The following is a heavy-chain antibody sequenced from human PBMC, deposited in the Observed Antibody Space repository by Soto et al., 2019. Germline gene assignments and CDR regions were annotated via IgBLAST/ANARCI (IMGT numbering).Heavy chain of an antibody. Sequence: QVQLQQWGARLLKPSETLSLTCVVYGGSFSGYYWSWIRQPPGKGLEWIGEISHRGSTNYNTSLKSRVTISLDTSKNQFSLNLSSVTAADTAVYYCARGHKGDFSSGWANWFDPWGQGTLVTVSS. CDR1: GGSFSGYY. J-gene: IGHJ5*02. V-gene: IGHV4-34*01. D-gene: IGHD6-19*01. CDR3: ARGHKGDFSSGWANWFDP. CDR2: ISHRGST.